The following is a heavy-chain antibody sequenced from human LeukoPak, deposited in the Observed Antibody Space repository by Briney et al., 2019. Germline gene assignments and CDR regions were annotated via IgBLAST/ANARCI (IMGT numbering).Heavy chain of an antibody. D-gene: IGHD3-22*01. Sequence: GGSLRLSCAASGITFSSYPMTWVRQAPGKGLEWVSAISGSGGSTYYADSVKGRFTISRDNSKNTLYLQMNSLRAEDTAVYYCAKDLIVVVITTNDPPHWGQGTLVTVSS. V-gene: IGHV3-23*01. CDR2: ISGSGGST. J-gene: IGHJ4*02. CDR1: GITFSSYP. CDR3: AKDLIVVVITTNDPPH.